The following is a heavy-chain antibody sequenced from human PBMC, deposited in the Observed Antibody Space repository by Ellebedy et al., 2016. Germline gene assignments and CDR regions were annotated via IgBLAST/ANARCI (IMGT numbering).Heavy chain of an antibody. Sequence: GESLKISXKGSGYSFTSYWIGWVRQMPGKGLEWMGIIYPGDSDTRYSPSFQGQVTISADKSISTAYLQWSSLKASDTAMYYCARHSGIAARRSYYYYYMDVWGKGTTVTVSS. D-gene: IGHD6-6*01. CDR1: GYSFTSYW. V-gene: IGHV5-51*01. CDR2: IYPGDSDT. CDR3: ARHSGIAARRSYYYYYMDV. J-gene: IGHJ6*03.